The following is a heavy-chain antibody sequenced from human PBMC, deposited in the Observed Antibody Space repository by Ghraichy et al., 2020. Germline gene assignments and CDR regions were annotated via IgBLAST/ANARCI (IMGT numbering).Heavy chain of an antibody. Sequence: GESLNISCAASGFTFSSYGMHWVRQAPGKGLEWVAVISYDGSNKYYADSVKGRFTISRDNSKNTLYLQMNSLRAEDTAVYYCAKDPSRYYYDSSGLPWGQGTLVTVSS. CDR3: AKDPSRYYYDSSGLP. CDR2: ISYDGSNK. D-gene: IGHD3-22*01. CDR1: GFTFSSYG. V-gene: IGHV3-30*18. J-gene: IGHJ5*02.